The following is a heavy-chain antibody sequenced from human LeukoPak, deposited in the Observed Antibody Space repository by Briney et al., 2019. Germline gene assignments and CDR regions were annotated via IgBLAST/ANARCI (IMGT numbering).Heavy chain of an antibody. D-gene: IGHD3-10*01. CDR1: GFTFSSYS. CDR3: ASGEEDPWFGDPRRYYYYGMDV. Sequence: GGSLRLSCAASGFTFSSYSMNWVRQAPGKGLEWVSYISSSSSTIYYADSVKGRFTISRDNAKNSLYLQMNSLRAEDTAVYYCASGEEDPWFGDPRRYYYYGMDVWGQGTTVTVSS. V-gene: IGHV3-48*04. CDR2: ISSSSSTI. J-gene: IGHJ6*02.